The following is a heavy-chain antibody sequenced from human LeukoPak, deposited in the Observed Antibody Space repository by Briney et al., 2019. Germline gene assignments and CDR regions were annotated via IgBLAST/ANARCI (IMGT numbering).Heavy chain of an antibody. Sequence: PGGSLRLSCAASGFTFSIYVTTWVRQAPGKGLEWVSGISGSSTSTWYADSVKGRFTISRDNSKNTLYLQMNSLRAEDTAVYHCAKDRDSSSGSSYLDFWGQGTLVTVSS. CDR2: ISGSSTST. V-gene: IGHV3-23*01. CDR1: GFTFSIYV. CDR3: AKDRDSSSGSSYLDF. D-gene: IGHD6-13*01. J-gene: IGHJ4*02.